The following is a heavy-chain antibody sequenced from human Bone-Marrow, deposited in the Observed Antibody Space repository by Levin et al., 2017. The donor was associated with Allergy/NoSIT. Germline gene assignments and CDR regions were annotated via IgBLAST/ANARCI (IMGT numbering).Heavy chain of an antibody. V-gene: IGHV3-21*01. CDR1: GFTFSTYS. J-gene: IGHJ4*02. D-gene: IGHD3-9*01. CDR2: VSSSGSYI. Sequence: GESLKISCAASGFTFSTYSVTWVRQAPGKGLEWVSYVSSSGSYINYADSLKGRFTISRDYAENSVYLQMDFLRAEDTAVYYCAREKVVNDILTGVFDYWGQGILVTVSS. CDR3: AREKVVNDILTGVFDY.